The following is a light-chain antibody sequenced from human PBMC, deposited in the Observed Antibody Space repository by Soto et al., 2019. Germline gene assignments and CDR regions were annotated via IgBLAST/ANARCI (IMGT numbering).Light chain of an antibody. Sequence: EIVITQSPATLSVSPGERATLSCRASQSVSSNLAWYQQKPGRAPRPLIYGASTRATGIPARFSGTGSGTDSTLTIRRLQPEDFAVYYCQHYGSPGTFGQGTKVDIK. CDR1: QSVSSN. J-gene: IGKJ1*01. CDR2: GAS. CDR3: QHYGSPGT. V-gene: IGKV3-15*01.